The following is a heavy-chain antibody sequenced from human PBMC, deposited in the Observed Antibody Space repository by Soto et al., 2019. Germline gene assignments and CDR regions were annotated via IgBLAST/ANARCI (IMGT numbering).Heavy chain of an antibody. Sequence: EVQLVESGGGLVQPGRSLRLSCAASGFTFDDYAMHWVRQAPGKGLEWVSGISWNSGSIGYADSVKGRFTISRDNAKNSLYVQMNRLRAEDTALYYCAKGGQLLTEGGGYWGQGTLVTVSS. V-gene: IGHV3-9*01. CDR2: ISWNSGSI. CDR1: GFTFDDYA. D-gene: IGHD2-2*01. J-gene: IGHJ4*02. CDR3: AKGGQLLTEGGGY.